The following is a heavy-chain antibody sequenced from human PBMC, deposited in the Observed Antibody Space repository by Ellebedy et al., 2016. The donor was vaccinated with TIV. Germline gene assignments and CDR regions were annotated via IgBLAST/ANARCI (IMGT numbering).Heavy chain of an antibody. CDR1: GFTFSTYA. V-gene: IGHV3-23*01. D-gene: IGHD4-11*01. CDR2: ISGSGGNT. CDR3: AKGPTGGY. Sequence: GESLKISCAASGFTFSTYAMNWVRQAPGTGLEWVSAISGSGGNTYYADSVKGRFTISRDISKSTWYLQMNSLRGDDTAVYYCAKGPTGGYWGQGTLVTVSS. J-gene: IGHJ4*02.